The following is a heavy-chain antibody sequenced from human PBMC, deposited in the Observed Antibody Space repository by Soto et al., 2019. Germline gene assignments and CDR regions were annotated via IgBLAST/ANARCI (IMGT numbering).Heavy chain of an antibody. Sequence: PVGSLRLSCAASGFTFSLFAMSWVRQSPGKGLEWVSTISGSGGSTYYADAVKGRFTISRDNSMDTLYLQMKSLRVEDTARYYCAKEVSLGSTVDLGYWGQGSLVTVSS. CDR1: GFTFSLFA. V-gene: IGHV3-23*01. J-gene: IGHJ4*02. CDR3: AKEVSLGSTVDLGY. CDR2: ISGSGGST. D-gene: IGHD7-27*01.